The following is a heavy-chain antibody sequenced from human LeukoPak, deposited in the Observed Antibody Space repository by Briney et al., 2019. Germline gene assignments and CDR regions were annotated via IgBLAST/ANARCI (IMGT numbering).Heavy chain of an antibody. CDR3: ARERGGGIYSYGPPRGVAFDI. CDR1: GGSISSYY. Sequence: SETLSLTCTVSGGSISSYYWGWIRQPPGKGLEWIGYIYYSGSTNYNPSLKSRVTISVDTSKNQFSLKLSSVTAADTAVYYCARERGGGIYSYGPPRGVAFDIWGQGTMVTVSS. CDR2: IYYSGST. J-gene: IGHJ3*02. V-gene: IGHV4-59*01. D-gene: IGHD5-18*01.